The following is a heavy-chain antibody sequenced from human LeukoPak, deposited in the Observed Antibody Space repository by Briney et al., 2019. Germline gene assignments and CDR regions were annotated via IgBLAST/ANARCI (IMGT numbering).Heavy chain of an antibody. V-gene: IGHV3-30-3*01. D-gene: IGHD6-19*01. CDR2: ISYDGSNK. J-gene: IGHJ4*02. CDR1: GFTFSSYA. Sequence: GGSLRLSCAASGFTFSSYAMHWVRQAPGKGLEWVAVISYDGSNKYYADSVKGRFTISRDNSKNTLYLQMNSLRAEDTAVYYCAREAYSSGPYYFDYWGQGTLVTVSS. CDR3: AREAYSSGPYYFDY.